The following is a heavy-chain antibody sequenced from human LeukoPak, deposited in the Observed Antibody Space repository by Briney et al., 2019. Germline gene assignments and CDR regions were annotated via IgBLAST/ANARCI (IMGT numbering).Heavy chain of an antibody. J-gene: IGHJ4*02. CDR1: GFPVSSNY. Sequence: PGGSLRLSCAASGFPVSSNYMSWVRQAPGKGLEWVSIIYSGGTSYYADSVKGRFTISRDNSKNTLYLQMNSLRAEDTAVHYCARWGGVTNFDYWGQGTLVTVSS. D-gene: IGHD2-21*02. V-gene: IGHV3-53*01. CDR2: IYSGGTS. CDR3: ARWGGVTNFDY.